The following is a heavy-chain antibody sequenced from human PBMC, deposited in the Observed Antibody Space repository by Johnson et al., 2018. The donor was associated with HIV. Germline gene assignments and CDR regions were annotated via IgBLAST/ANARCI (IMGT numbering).Heavy chain of an antibody. Sequence: VQLVESGGGVVRPGVSLRLSCAASGFTFDDYGMSWVRQAPGKGLEWVSGINWNGGSTGYADSVKGRFTISRDNAKNSLYLQMSSLRAEDTALYFCARDWDYYDTSGYYYAYMGDAFDIWGQGTMVTVSS. J-gene: IGHJ3*02. CDR3: ARDWDYYDTSGYYYAYMGDAFDI. V-gene: IGHV3-20*04. CDR2: INWNGGST. D-gene: IGHD3-22*01. CDR1: GFTFDDYG.